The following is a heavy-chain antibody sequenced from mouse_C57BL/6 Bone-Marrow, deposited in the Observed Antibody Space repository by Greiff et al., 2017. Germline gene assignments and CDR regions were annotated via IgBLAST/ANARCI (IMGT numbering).Heavy chain of an antibody. CDR1: GYTFTSYG. V-gene: IGHV1-81*01. J-gene: IGHJ4*01. D-gene: IGHD1-1*01. CDR2: IYPRRGNT. Sequence: VQLQQSGAELARPGASVKLSCTASGYTFTSYGISWVKQRTGQGLVWIGEIYPRRGNTYYNEKFKGKATLTADKSSSTAYMELRSLTSEDSAVYFGANYYYGSSYDAMDYWGQGTSVTVSS. CDR3: ANYYYGSSYDAMDY.